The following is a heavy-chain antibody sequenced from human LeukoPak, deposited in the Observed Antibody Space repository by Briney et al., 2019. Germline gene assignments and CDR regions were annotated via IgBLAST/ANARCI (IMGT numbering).Heavy chain of an antibody. CDR2: IIPIFGTA. D-gene: IGHD3-10*01. CDR1: GGTFISYA. Sequence: SVKVSCKASGGTFISYAISWVRQAPGQGLEWMGGIIPIFGTANYAQKFQGRVTITADESTSTAYMELSSLRSEDTAVYYCARLDYYGSGSDTPRFDYWGQGTLVTVSS. J-gene: IGHJ4*02. CDR3: ARLDYYGSGSDTPRFDY. V-gene: IGHV1-69*01.